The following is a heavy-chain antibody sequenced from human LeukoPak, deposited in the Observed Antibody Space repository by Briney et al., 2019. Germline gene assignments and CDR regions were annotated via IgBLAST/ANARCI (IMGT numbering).Heavy chain of an antibody. CDR2: ISAYNGNT. D-gene: IGHD3-10*01. CDR3: ARARPFLIRGSGSLSRCDP. CDR1: GYTFTSYG. Sequence: ASVKVSCKASGYTFTSYGISWVRQAPGQGLEWMGWISAYNGNTNYAQKLQGRVTMTTDTSTSTAYMELRSLRSDDTAVYYCARARPFLIRGSGSLSRCDPWGQGTLVSVLS. J-gene: IGHJ5*02. V-gene: IGHV1-18*01.